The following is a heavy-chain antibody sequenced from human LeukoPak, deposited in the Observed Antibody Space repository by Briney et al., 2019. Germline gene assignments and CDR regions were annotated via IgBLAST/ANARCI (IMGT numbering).Heavy chain of an antibody. CDR3: ARDWGYSSSSPHY. D-gene: IGHD6-6*01. CDR2: ISRSSGYI. CDR1: GITFSTYS. Sequence: PGGSLRLSCAASGITFSTYSMNWVRQAPGKGLEWVSSISRSSGYIYYADSVKGRFTISRDNAKNSLYLQMNSLRAEDTAVYYCARDWGYSSSSPHYWGQGTLVTVSS. V-gene: IGHV3-21*01. J-gene: IGHJ4*02.